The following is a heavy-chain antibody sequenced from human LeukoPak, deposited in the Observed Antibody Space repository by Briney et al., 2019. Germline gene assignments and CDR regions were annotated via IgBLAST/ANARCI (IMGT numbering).Heavy chain of an antibody. V-gene: IGHV4-59*01. Sequence: SETLSLTCTVSGGSISSYYWSWIRQPPGKGLEWIGYIYYSGSTNYNPSLKSRVTISVDTSKNQFSLKLSSVTAADTAVYYCARDFITGTRDWLDPWSQGTLVTVSS. CDR3: ARDFITGTRDWLDP. CDR2: IYYSGST. D-gene: IGHD1-20*01. J-gene: IGHJ5*02. CDR1: GGSISSYY.